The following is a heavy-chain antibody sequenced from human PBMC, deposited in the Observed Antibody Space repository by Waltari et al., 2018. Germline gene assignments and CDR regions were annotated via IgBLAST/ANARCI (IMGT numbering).Heavy chain of an antibody. CDR2: IIPKIGAS. Sequence: QVQLVQSGAEVKKPGSSVKVSCKASGGTFGRFAIRWVRQAAGEGLEWMGGIIPKIGASNYAQKFQGRVTITADDSTRIAYMEVSSLRFEDTAVYFCATDTSPPYWGQGTLVIVSS. D-gene: IGHD2-2*01. V-gene: IGHV1-69*01. CDR1: GGTFGRFA. CDR3: ATDTSPPY. J-gene: IGHJ4*02.